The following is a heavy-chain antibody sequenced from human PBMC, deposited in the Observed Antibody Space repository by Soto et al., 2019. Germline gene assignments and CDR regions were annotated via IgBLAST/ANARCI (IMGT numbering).Heavy chain of an antibody. Sequence: QVQLQQWGARLLKPSETLSLTCAVYGGSFSGYYWSWIRQPPGKGLEWIGEINHSGSTNYNPSLMSRVTISVDTSKNQFSLKLSSVTAADTAVYYCARGVGTFGVVISSLFRWFAPWGQGTLVTVSS. CDR3: ARGVGTFGVVISSLFRWFAP. CDR1: GGSFSGYY. J-gene: IGHJ5*02. CDR2: INHSGST. D-gene: IGHD3-3*01. V-gene: IGHV4-34*01.